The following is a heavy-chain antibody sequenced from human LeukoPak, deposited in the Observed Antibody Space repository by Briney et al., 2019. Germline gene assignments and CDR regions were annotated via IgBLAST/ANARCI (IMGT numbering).Heavy chain of an antibody. V-gene: IGHV3-23*01. CDR3: AKDRGYMDSRLGFDY. CDR1: GFTFSSYA. Sequence: GGSLRLSCAASGFTFSSYAVSWVRQAPGKGLEWVSAISGSGGSTYYADSVKGRFTISRDNSKNTLYLQMNSLRAEGTAVYYCAKDRGYMDSRLGFDYWGQGTLVTVSS. J-gene: IGHJ4*02. CDR2: ISGSGGST. D-gene: IGHD3-10*01.